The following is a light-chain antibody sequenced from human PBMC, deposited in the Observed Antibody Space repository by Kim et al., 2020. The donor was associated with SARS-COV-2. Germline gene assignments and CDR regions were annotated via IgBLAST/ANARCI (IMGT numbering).Light chain of an antibody. CDR1: KLGDKY. CDR3: QAWDSSTLV. Sequence: VSPGQTASITCSGDKLGDKYACWYQQKPGQSPVLVIYQDSKRPSGIPERFSGSNSGNTATLTISGTQAMDEADDYCQAWDSSTLVFGGGTQLTVL. CDR2: QDS. J-gene: IGLJ2*01. V-gene: IGLV3-1*01.